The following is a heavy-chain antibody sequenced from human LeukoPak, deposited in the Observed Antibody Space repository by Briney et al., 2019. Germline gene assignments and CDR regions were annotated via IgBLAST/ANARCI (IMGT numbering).Heavy chain of an antibody. Sequence: ASVKVSCKASGYTFTGYYMHWVRQAPGQGLERMGWINPNSGGTNYAQKFQGRVTMTRDTSISTAYMELSRLRSDDTAVYYCARKPLEDYYDSSGYYSHFDYWGQGTLVTVSS. V-gene: IGHV1-2*02. CDR2: INPNSGGT. J-gene: IGHJ4*02. CDR1: GYTFTGYY. D-gene: IGHD3-22*01. CDR3: ARKPLEDYYDSSGYYSHFDY.